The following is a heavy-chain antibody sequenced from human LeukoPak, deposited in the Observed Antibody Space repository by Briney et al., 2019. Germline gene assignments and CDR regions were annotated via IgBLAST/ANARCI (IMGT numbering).Heavy chain of an antibody. Sequence: GGSLRLSCAASGFTFSSYAMYWVRQAPGKGLEWVSGIFGSGGSTHYADSVKGRFTISRDNSKNTEYLQMNSLRAEDTAVYYCAKTTTGYSSGRFPGRPVDYWGQGTLVTVSS. CDR1: GFTFSSYA. CDR3: AKTTTGYSSGRFPGRPVDY. CDR2: IFGSGGST. V-gene: IGHV3-23*01. D-gene: IGHD6-19*01. J-gene: IGHJ4*02.